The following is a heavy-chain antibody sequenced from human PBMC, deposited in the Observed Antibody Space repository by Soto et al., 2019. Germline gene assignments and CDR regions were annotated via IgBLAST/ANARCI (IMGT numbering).Heavy chain of an antibody. CDR2: IYYIGST. Sequence: SETLSLTCTVSGGSISSGGYYWSWIRQHPGKGLEWIGYIYYIGSTYYNPSLKSRVTISVDTSKNQFSLKLSSVTAADTAVYYCARDMVRGVTGMDVWGQGTTVTVSS. V-gene: IGHV4-31*03. D-gene: IGHD3-10*01. J-gene: IGHJ6*02. CDR3: ARDMVRGVTGMDV. CDR1: GGSISSGGYY.